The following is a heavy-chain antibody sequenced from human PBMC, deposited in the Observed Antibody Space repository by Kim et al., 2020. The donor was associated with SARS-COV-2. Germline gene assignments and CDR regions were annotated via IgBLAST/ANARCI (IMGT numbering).Heavy chain of an antibody. CDR3: AKGHLDSSSWRNEGDYFDY. D-gene: IGHD6-13*01. J-gene: IGHJ4*02. V-gene: IGHV3-9*01. Sequence: GRFTSARDNAKNALYLQMNSLRAEDTALYYCAKGHLDSSSWRNEGDYFDYWGQGTLVTVSS.